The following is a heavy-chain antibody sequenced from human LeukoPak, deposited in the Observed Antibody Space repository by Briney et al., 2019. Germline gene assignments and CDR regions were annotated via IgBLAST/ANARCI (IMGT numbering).Heavy chain of an antibody. D-gene: IGHD1-26*01. CDR1: GFSFSAYI. J-gene: IGHJ3*01. V-gene: IGHV3-21*01. CDR3: ARWLVGALKPGAFDV. Sequence: GGSLRLSCAASGFSFSAYIMNWVRQAPGKGLEWASSISSNSYNIYYADSVRGRFTISRDNAKNSLFLQMNSLRAEDTAVYYCARWLVGALKPGAFDVWGQGTTVTVSS. CDR2: ISSNSYNI.